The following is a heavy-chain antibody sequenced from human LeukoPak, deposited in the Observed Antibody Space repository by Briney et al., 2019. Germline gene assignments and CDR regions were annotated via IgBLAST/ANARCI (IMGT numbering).Heavy chain of an antibody. V-gene: IGHV3-7*03. Sequence: GGSLRLSCTSSGFIFSSHWMNWVRQAPGKGPEWAANIKYDGSEQYYVDSVKGRFSTSRDNTKNLLYLQMNSLRVEDTAVYYCARDYGWSFANWGQGTLVTVSS. J-gene: IGHJ4*02. CDR3: ARDYGWSFAN. D-gene: IGHD3-10*01. CDR2: IKYDGSEQ. CDR1: GFIFSSHW.